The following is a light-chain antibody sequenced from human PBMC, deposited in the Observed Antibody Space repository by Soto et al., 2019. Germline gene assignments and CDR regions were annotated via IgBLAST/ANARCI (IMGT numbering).Light chain of an antibody. V-gene: IGLV1-47*01. J-gene: IGLJ3*02. Sequence: QSVLTQPPSASGTPGQRVTIACSGRSSNIGSNYVYWYQQLPGTAPKLLIYRNNQRPSGVPDRFSGSKSGTSASLAISGLRSEDEADYYCAAWDDSLSGSVFGGGTKLTVL. CDR2: RNN. CDR1: SSNIGSNY. CDR3: AAWDDSLSGSV.